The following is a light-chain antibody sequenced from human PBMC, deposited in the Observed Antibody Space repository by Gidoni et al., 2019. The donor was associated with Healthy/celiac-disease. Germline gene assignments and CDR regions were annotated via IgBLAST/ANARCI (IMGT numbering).Light chain of an antibody. J-gene: IGKJ1*01. CDR1: QGIRND. CDR2: AAS. V-gene: IGKV1-6*01. Sequence: AIQMTQSPSSLSASVGDRVTITCRASQGIRNDLGWYQQKPGKAPKLLIYAASSLQSGVPSRFSGSGSCTDFTLTISRLQPEDFATYYCLQDYNYPWTFGQGTKVEIK. CDR3: LQDYNYPWT.